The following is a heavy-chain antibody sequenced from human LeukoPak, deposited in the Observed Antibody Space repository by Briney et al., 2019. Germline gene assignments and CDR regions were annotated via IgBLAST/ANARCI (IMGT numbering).Heavy chain of an antibody. CDR2: IGGSGAIT. D-gene: IGHD3-16*01. Sequence: GGSLRLSCVASGFTFSSYSMNWVRQAPGKGLEWVSGIGGSGAITWYAESVKGRFTISRDNSKNTLYLQMNSLRAEDTAVYYCAQDGASIRFDNWGQGTLVSVSS. CDR1: GFTFSSYS. CDR3: AQDGASIRFDN. J-gene: IGHJ4*02. V-gene: IGHV3-23*01.